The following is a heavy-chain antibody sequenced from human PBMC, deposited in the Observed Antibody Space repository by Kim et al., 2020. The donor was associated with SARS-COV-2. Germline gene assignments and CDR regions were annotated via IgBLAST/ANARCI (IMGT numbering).Heavy chain of an antibody. CDR1: GFTFSSYA. J-gene: IGHJ6*01. V-gene: IGHV3-30-3*01. CDR2: ISYDGSNK. Sequence: GGSLRLSCAASGFTFSSYAMHWVRQAPGKGLEWVAVISYDGSNKYYADSVKGRFTIFRDNSKNTLYLQMNSLRAEDTAVYYCARGHRQQLVHDYYYYGM. CDR3: ARGHRQQLVHDYYYYGM. D-gene: IGHD6-13*01.